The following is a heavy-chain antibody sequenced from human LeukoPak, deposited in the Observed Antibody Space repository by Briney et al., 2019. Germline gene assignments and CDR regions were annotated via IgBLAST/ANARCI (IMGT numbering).Heavy chain of an antibody. J-gene: IGHJ4*02. V-gene: IGHV3-11*01. CDR2: ISSSGSTI. CDR3: ASAYYDSSDLGI. D-gene: IGHD3-22*01. Sequence: GGSLRLSCAASGFTFSDYYMSWIRQAPGKGLEWVSYISSSGSTIYYADSVKGRFTISRDDAKNSLYLQMNSPRAEDTAVYYCASAYYDSSDLGIWGQGTLVTVSS. CDR1: GFTFSDYY.